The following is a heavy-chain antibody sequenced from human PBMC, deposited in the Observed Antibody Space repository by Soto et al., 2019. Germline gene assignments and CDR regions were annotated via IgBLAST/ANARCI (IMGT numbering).Heavy chain of an antibody. Sequence: TLSLTCTVSGGAISGYYWSWILQPAGKGLEWIGRINTSGSTYYNPSLKSRVTISVDTSKNQFSLKLSSVTAADTAVYYCARQYCGGDCSRLDYYGMDVWGQGTTVTVSS. CDR2: INTSGST. CDR1: GGAISGYY. CDR3: ARQYCGGDCSRLDYYGMDV. J-gene: IGHJ6*02. D-gene: IGHD2-21*02. V-gene: IGHV4-4*07.